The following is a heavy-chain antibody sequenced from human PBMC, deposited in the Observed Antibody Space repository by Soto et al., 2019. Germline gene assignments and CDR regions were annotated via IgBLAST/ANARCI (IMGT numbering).Heavy chain of an antibody. D-gene: IGHD1-1*01. CDR1: GGSISSSSYY. Sequence: SETLSLTCTVSGGSISSSSYYWGWIRQPPGKGLEWIGEISHSGRTNYNPSLKSRVTISIDMSRNHFSLKLSSVTAADTALYYCARVERGTATTVVDAFDIWGQGTMVTVSS. J-gene: IGHJ3*02. CDR3: ARVERGTATTVVDAFDI. CDR2: ISHSGRT. V-gene: IGHV4-39*01.